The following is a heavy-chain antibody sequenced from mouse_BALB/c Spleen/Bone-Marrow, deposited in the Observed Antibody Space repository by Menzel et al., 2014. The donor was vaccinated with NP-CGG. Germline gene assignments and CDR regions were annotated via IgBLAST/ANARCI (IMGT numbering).Heavy chain of an antibody. CDR2: INPTSGYT. CDR1: GYTFTTYM. V-gene: IGHV1-4*01. D-gene: IGHD2-3*01. Sequence: VQLQQSGAELARPGASVKMSCRASGYTFTTYMIHWVRPRPGQGLEWIGYINPTSGYTNYNQKFKDKATLTADKSSSTAYMQLSSLTSEDSAVYYCARRDDGYVYFDYWGQGTTLTVSS. CDR3: ARRDDGYVYFDY. J-gene: IGHJ2*01.